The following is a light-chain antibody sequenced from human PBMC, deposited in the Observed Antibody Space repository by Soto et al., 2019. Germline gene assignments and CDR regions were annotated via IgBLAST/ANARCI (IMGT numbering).Light chain of an antibody. CDR3: QQYHSLPIT. J-gene: IGKJ5*01. CDR2: DAS. CDR1: RCIGNY. Sequence: DIQMTQSPSSLSVSVGDRVTITCQASRCIGNYLNWYQQKPGKAPKLLINDASNLETGVPPRFSGSGSGTDFSVTISTLQPEDIATYYCQQYHSLPITFGQGTRLEIK. V-gene: IGKV1-33*01.